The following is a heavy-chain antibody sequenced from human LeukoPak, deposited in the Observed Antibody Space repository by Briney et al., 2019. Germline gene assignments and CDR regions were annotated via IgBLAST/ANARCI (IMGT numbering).Heavy chain of an antibody. CDR1: GYTFTSYG. J-gene: IGHJ5*02. CDR3: ARDYVADYFFNWFDP. D-gene: IGHD2-15*01. Sequence: ASVKVSCKASGYTFTSYGISWVRQAPGQGLEWMGWISAYNGNTNYAQKLQGRVTMTTDTSTSTAYMELRSLRSDDTAVYYCARDYVADYFFNWFDPWGQGTLVTVSS. V-gene: IGHV1-18*01. CDR2: ISAYNGNT.